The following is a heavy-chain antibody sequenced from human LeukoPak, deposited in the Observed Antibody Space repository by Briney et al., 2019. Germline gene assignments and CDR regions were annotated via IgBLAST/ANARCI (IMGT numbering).Heavy chain of an antibody. V-gene: IGHV3-9*01. D-gene: IGHD3-16*01. CDR2: ISWNSGSI. CDR3: ARDSPLGGQLDP. J-gene: IGHJ5*02. Sequence: GGSLRLSCAASGFTFDDYAMHWVRHAPGKGLEWVSGISWNSGSIGYADSVKGRFTISRDNAKNSLYLQMNSLRAEDTALYYCARDSPLGGQLDPWGQGTLVTVSS. CDR1: GFTFDDYA.